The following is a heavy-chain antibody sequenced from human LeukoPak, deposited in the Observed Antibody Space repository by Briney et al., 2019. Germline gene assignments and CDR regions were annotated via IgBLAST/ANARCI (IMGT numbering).Heavy chain of an antibody. CDR3: ARGRGYDSDY. J-gene: IGHJ4*02. V-gene: IGHV4-59*01. D-gene: IGHD5-12*01. CDR2: IYYSGST. Sequence: SETLSLTCTVSGGSISSYYWSWIRQPPGKGLEWIGYIYYSGSTNYNPSLKSRVTISVDTSKNQFSLKQSSVTAADTAVYYCARGRGYDSDYWGQGTLVTVSS. CDR1: GGSISSYY.